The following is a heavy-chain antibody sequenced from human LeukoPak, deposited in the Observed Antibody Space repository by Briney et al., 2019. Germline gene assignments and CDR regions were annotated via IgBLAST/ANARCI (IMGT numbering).Heavy chain of an antibody. D-gene: IGHD3-10*01. CDR2: IWYDGSYK. Sequence: GRSLRLPCAASGFPFSSYGMHWVRQAPGKGLEWVAVIWYDGSYKYYEDSVKGRFTISRDNSKNTLYLQMNSLRAEDTAVYYCAKDRGYYGSGGDYWGQGTLVTVSS. V-gene: IGHV3-33*06. CDR3: AKDRGYYGSGGDY. J-gene: IGHJ4*02. CDR1: GFPFSSYG.